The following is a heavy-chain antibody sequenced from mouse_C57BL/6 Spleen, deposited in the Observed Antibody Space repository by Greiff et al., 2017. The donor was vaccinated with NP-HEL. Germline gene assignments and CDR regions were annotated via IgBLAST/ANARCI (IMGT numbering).Heavy chain of an antibody. J-gene: IGHJ1*03. Sequence: QVQLQQPGAELVKPGASVQMSCKASGYTFTSYWITWVKQRPGQGLEWIGDIYPGSGSTNYNEKFKSKATLTVDTSSSTAYMQLSSLTSEDSAVYYCARWKLYGGYFDVWGTGTTVTVSS. D-gene: IGHD1-2*01. CDR1: GYTFTSYW. V-gene: IGHV1-55*01. CDR2: IYPGSGST. CDR3: ARWKLYGGYFDV.